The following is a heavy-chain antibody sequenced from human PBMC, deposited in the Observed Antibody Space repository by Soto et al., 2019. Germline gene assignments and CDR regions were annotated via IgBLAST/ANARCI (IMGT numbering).Heavy chain of an antibody. V-gene: IGHV1-2*04. CDR2: TXPNSGXT. J-gene: IGHJ4*02. CDR3: ARVGYRGDHFDY. CDR1: GFTVRSNY. Sequence: SCAASGFTVRSNYMSWVRQAPGQGLEWMGWTXPNSGXTQYAQKFQGXXTMTRDTXXSTDYMELSRLRSEDTAVYYCARVGYRGDHFDYCGQGTLATASS. D-gene: IGHD4-17*01.